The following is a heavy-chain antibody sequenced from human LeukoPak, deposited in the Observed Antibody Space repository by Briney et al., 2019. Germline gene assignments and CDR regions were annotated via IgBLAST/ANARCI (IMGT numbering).Heavy chain of an antibody. CDR3: ARLFSYGSGSTIPPR. CDR1: GFTFSGYA. Sequence: PGGSLRLSCAASGFTFSGYAMSWVRQAPGKGLEWVSAISGSGGSTYYAGSVKGRFTISRDNSKNTLFLQMNSLRAEDTALYYCARLFSYGSGSTIPPRWGQGTLVTVSS. CDR2: ISGSGGST. J-gene: IGHJ4*02. D-gene: IGHD3-10*01. V-gene: IGHV3-23*01.